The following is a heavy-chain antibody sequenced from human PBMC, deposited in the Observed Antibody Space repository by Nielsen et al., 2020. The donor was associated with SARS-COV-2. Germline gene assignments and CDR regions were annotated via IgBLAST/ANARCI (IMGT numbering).Heavy chain of an antibody. CDR1: GGTFSSYA. CDR3: ARDGCSGGSCYSDY. J-gene: IGHJ4*02. CDR2: IIPIFGTA. V-gene: IGHV1-69*13. Sequence: SVKVSCKASGGTFSSYAISWVRQAPGQGLEWMGGIIPIFGTANYAQKFQGRVTITADESTSTAYMELSSLRSDDTAVYYCARDGCSGGSCYSDYWGQGTLVTVSS. D-gene: IGHD2-15*01.